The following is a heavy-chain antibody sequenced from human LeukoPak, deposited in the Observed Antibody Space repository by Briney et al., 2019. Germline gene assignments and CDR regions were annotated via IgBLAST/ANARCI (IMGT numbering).Heavy chain of an antibody. V-gene: IGHV4-59*08. J-gene: IGHJ4*02. Sequence: SETLSLTCTVSGGSISSYYWSWIRHSPGKGLEWIGYIYNSGSTNYNPSLRSRVTISVDTSKNQFSLKLSSVTAADTAVYYCAGNSASSYGNQPSWGQGTLVTVSS. CDR3: AGNSASSYGNQPS. D-gene: IGHD3-10*01. CDR2: IYNSGST. CDR1: GGSISSYY.